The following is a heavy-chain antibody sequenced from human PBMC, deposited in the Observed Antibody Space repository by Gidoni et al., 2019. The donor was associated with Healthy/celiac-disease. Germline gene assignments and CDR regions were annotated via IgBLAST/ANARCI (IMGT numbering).Heavy chain of an antibody. V-gene: IGHV3-30*18. D-gene: IGHD3-22*01. CDR1: GFIFSSYG. J-gene: IGHJ4*02. CDR2: ISDDGRNK. CDR3: AKDQYYHDSTGPFDY. Sequence: QVQLVESGGGVVQPGRSLRLSCAASGFIFSSYGMHWVLQAPGKGLEWVAVISDDGRNKYYADSVKGRFTISRDNSKNTLYLQMNSLRAEDTAVYYCAKDQYYHDSTGPFDYWGQGTLVTVSS.